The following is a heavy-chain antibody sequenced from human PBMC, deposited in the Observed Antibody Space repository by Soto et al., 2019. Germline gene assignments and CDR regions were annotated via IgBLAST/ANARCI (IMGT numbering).Heavy chain of an antibody. Sequence: LRLSCAASGFTFSSYSMNWVRQAPGKGLEWVSSISSSSSYIYYADSVKGRFTISRDNAKNSLYLQMNSLRAEDTAVYYCARFIAVAGAFDYWGQGALVTVSS. V-gene: IGHV3-21*01. CDR1: GFTFSSYS. CDR2: ISSSSSYI. D-gene: IGHD6-19*01. CDR3: ARFIAVAGAFDY. J-gene: IGHJ4*02.